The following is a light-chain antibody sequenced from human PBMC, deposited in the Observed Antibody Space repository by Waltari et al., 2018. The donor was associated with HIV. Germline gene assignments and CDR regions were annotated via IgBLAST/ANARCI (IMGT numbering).Light chain of an antibody. Sequence: QSVLTQPPSASGTPGQRLTISCSGSSSNIESNYVFWYQQLPGTAPKLLIYRNNQRPSGVPDRFSGSKSGTSASLAISGLRSEDEAEYYCAAWDDSLRGVFGGGTKLTVL. CDR1: SSNIESNY. J-gene: IGLJ2*01. CDR2: RNN. V-gene: IGLV1-47*01. CDR3: AAWDDSLRGV.